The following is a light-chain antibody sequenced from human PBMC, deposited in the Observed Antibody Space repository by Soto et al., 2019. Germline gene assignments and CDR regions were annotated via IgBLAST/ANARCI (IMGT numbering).Light chain of an antibody. J-gene: IGKJ1*01. CDR3: QQYGSSPLTWT. V-gene: IGKV3-20*01. CDR2: GAS. Sequence: EIVLTQSPGTLSLSPGERATLSCRASQSVSSSYLAWYQQKPGQAPRLLIYGASSRATGIPDRFSGSGSGTDFTLTISRLEPEAFAVYYCQQYGSSPLTWTFGQGTKVEIK. CDR1: QSVSSSY.